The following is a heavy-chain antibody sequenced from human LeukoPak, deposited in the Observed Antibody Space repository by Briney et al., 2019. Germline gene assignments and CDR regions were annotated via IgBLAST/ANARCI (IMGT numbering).Heavy chain of an antibody. V-gene: IGHV3-7*01. J-gene: IGHJ4*02. CDR2: IKQDGSEK. Sequence: GSLRLSCAASGFTFSSYWMSWVRQAPGKGLEWVANIKQDGSEKYYVDSVKGRFTISRDNAKNSLYLQMNSLRAEDTAVYYCARDIYDGGSGSYGNWGQGTLVTVSS. D-gene: IGHD3-10*01. CDR3: ARDIYDGGSGSYGN. CDR1: GFTFSSYW.